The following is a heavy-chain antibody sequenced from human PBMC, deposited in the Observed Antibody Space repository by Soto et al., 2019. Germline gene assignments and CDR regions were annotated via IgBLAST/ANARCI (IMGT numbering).Heavy chain of an antibody. V-gene: IGHV4-34*01. Sequence: QVQLQQWGAGLLKPSETLSLTCAVYGGSFSGYYWSWIRQPPGKGLEWIGEIKHSGSTNYNPSLKSRLTISVDTSKNQFSLKLNSVTAADTAIYYCASPRGGGEYCSSTSCYGAFDIWGQGTMVTVSS. CDR3: ASPRGGGEYCSSTSCYGAFDI. CDR2: IKHSGST. D-gene: IGHD2-2*01. CDR1: GGSFSGYY. J-gene: IGHJ3*02.